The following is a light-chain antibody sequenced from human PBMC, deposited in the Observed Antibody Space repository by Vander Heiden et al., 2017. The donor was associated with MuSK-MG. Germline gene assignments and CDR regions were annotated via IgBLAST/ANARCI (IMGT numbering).Light chain of an antibody. CDR3: QAWDSTTVV. CDR2: QDT. CDR1: KLGDKY. V-gene: IGLV3-1*01. Sequence: SYDLTQPPSVSVSPGPPASIPGSGDKLGDKYACWYQQRPGQAPVLVIYQDTKRPSGIPERFSGSNSGNTATLTISGTQAMDEADYYCQAWDSTTVVFGGGTKLTVL. J-gene: IGLJ2*01.